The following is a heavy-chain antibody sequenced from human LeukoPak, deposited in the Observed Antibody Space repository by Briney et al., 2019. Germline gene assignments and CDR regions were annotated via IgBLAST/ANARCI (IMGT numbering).Heavy chain of an antibody. J-gene: IGHJ4*02. CDR1: GYSFTNYL. V-gene: IGHV1-18*04. CDR3: ARDLGTVTTFDY. Sequence: ASVKVSCKASGYSFTNYLIHWVRQAPGQGLEWMGWISAYNGNTNYAQKLQGRVTMTTDTSTSTAYMELRSLRSDDTAVYYCARDLGTVTTFDYWGQGTLVTVSS. CDR2: ISAYNGNT. D-gene: IGHD4-17*01.